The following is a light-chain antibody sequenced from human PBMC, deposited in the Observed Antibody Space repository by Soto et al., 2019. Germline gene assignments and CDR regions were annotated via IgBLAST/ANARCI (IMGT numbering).Light chain of an antibody. CDR1: QGIRKD. CDR3: LEHNSYPLT. Sequence: DIQMTQSPSSLSSSVGDRVPITCRASQGIRKDLGWYQQKPGKAPKRLIYAASSLQSGVPARFSGSGSGTDFNLTISRLQPEDFATYYCLEHNSYPLTYGGGTKVEIK. V-gene: IGKV1-17*01. CDR2: AAS. J-gene: IGKJ4*01.